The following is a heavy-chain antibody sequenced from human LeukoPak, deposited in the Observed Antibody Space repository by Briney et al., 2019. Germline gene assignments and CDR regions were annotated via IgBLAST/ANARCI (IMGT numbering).Heavy chain of an antibody. CDR1: GRSISSYY. D-gene: IGHD5/OR15-5a*01. CDR2: IYTSGST. J-gene: IGHJ1*01. V-gene: IGHV4-4*07. Sequence: PSETLSLTCTVSGRSISSYYWCWIRQPAGKGLEWMGRIYTSGSTNYNPSLKSRVTMSVDTSKNQFSLKLSSVTAADTAVYYCARASVSEEEYFQHWGQGTLVTVSS. CDR3: ARASVSEEEYFQH.